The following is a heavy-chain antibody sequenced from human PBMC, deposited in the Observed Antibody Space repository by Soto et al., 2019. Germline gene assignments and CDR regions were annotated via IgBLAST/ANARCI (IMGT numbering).Heavy chain of an antibody. Sequence: ATSGDSVLIHTAASKSFTPYPSRGLEWLGRTYYRSKWYNDYAVSVKSRITINPDTSKNQFSLQLNSVTPEDTAVDYCSRASCSGGSCQCYYWGQGTVLPVSA. CDR1: GDSVLIHTAA. D-gene: IGHD2-15*01. V-gene: IGHV6-1*01. CDR2: TYYRSKWYN. J-gene: IGHJ4*02. CDR3: SRASCSGGSCQCYY.